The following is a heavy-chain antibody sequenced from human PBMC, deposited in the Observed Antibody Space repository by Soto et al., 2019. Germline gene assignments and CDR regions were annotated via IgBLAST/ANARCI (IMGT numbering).Heavy chain of an antibody. D-gene: IGHD2-21*01. V-gene: IGHV3-43*01. CDR1: GFDVNRFT. J-gene: IGHJ4*02. Sequence: EVQLVQSGGRVVPPGGSLRISCAASGFDVNRFTMHWVRQTPERGLEWVSYIRGDGTDIRYADSVRGRFTTTRNNTKNSLYLQMYRLTTQDTALHYCANERDCGGVCFDFDFWGQGALVTVSS. CDR2: IRGDGTDI. CDR3: ANERDCGGVCFDFDF.